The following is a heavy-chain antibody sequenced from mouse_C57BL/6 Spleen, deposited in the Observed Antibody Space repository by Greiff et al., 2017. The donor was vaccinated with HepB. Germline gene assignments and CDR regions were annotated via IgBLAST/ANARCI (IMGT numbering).Heavy chain of an antibody. Sequence: EVMLVESGGGLVQPGGSLSLSCAASGFTFTDYYMSWVRQPPGKALEWLGFIRNKANGYTTEYSASVKGRFTISRDNSKSILYLQMNALRAEDSATHSCARYTPPCYSYAMDYWGQGTSVTVSS. D-gene: IGHD1-1*01. CDR3: ARYTPPCYSYAMDY. J-gene: IGHJ4*01. V-gene: IGHV7-3*01. CDR2: IRNKANGYTT. CDR1: GFTFTDYY.